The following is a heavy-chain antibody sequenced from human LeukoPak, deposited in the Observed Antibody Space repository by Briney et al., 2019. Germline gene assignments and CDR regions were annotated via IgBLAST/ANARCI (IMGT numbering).Heavy chain of an antibody. D-gene: IGHD3-3*01. J-gene: IGHJ5*02. CDR2: IKQDGSEK. CDR1: GFTFSSYW. V-gene: IGHV3-7*01. Sequence: GGSLRLSCAASGFTFSSYWMSWVRRAPGKGLEWVANIKQDGSEKYYVDSVKGRFTISRDNAKNSLYLQMNSLRAEDTAVYYCARDKGSDFWSGTNWFDPWGQGTLVTVSS. CDR3: ARDKGSDFWSGTNWFDP.